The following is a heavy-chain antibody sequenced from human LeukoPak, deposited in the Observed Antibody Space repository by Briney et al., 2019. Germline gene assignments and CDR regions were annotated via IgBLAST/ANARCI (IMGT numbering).Heavy chain of an antibody. CDR1: QFRFSDYA. V-gene: IGHV3-30*04. CDR3: ARDFVGGSPDYFDF. CDR2: ISDDGTIK. J-gene: IGHJ4*02. D-gene: IGHD3-16*01. Sequence: GGPLRLSCAAPQFRFSDYARRWVREAPDKGVGGAAVISDDGTIKIYRDSVKGRFTISRDNSKNTLYLEMNSLRAEDTALYYCARDFVGGSPDYFDFWGQGTLVTVSS.